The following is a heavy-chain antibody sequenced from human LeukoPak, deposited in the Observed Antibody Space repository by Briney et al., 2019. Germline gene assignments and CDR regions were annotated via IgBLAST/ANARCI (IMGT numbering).Heavy chain of an antibody. D-gene: IGHD2-15*01. CDR1: GFTVSSNY. V-gene: IGHV3-23*01. Sequence: GGSLRLSCAASGFTVSSNYMSWVRQAPGKGLEWVSAISGSGGSTYYADSVKGRFTISRDNSKNTLYLQMNSLRAEDTAVYYCAKVECSGGSCYAFDYWGQGTLVTVSS. CDR3: AKVECSGGSCYAFDY. J-gene: IGHJ4*02. CDR2: ISGSGGST.